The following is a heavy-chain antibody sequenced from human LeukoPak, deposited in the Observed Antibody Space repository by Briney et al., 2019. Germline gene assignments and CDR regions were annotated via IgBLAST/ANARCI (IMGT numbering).Heavy chain of an antibody. D-gene: IGHD1-1*01. CDR2: ISYSGST. CDR1: GGSISSYY. CDR3: AREGTAGTNLNWFDL. V-gene: IGHV4-59*01. J-gene: IGHJ5*02. Sequence: PETLSLTCTVSGGSISSYYWSWIRQPPGKGLEWIGYISYSGSTNFNPSLKSRVTISVDTSKNQFSLKLSSVTAADTAVYYCAREGTAGTNLNWFDLWGQGTLVTVSS.